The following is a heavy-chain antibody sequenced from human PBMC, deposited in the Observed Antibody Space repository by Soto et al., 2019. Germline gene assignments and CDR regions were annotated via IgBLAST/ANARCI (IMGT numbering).Heavy chain of an antibody. V-gene: IGHV1-18*01. D-gene: IGHD3-9*01. J-gene: IGHJ4*02. CDR2: ISTYNGHT. CDR1: AFSDG. CDR3: ARVIRYFDVLTGRTTYYLDQ. Sequence: QVQLVQSGAEVKKPGASVKVSCKASAFSDGISWVRQAPGQGLEWMGWISTYNGHTNYVRRLQGRVTMTADTSTSTAYMWLRSLRSDDTAVYYCARVIRYFDVLTGRTTYYLDQWGQGTLVTVSS.